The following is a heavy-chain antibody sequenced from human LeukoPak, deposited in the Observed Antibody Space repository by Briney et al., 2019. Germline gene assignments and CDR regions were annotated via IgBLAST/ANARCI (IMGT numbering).Heavy chain of an antibody. Sequence: SETLSLTCTVSGGSISRADYYWSWIRQPPGKGLEWIGYIYYSGSTYYNPSLKSRATISVDTSKSQFSLKLSSVTAADTAVYYCARDSDFWSRYYYFDYWGQGTLVTVSS. J-gene: IGHJ4*02. CDR3: ARDSDFWSRYYYFDY. CDR2: IYYSGST. CDR1: GGSISRADYY. V-gene: IGHV4-30-4*08. D-gene: IGHD3-3*01.